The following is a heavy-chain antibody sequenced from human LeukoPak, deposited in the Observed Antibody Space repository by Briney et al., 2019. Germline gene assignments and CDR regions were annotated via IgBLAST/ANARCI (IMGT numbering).Heavy chain of an antibody. J-gene: IGHJ4*02. V-gene: IGHV3-23*01. CDR1: GFPFETNA. Sequence: GGSLRLSCATSGFPFETNAMSWVRQAPGKGLEWVATIGNTETFYADSVTGRFTISRDNSKNTVNLQMNRLRVEDTAIYYCAKDWLQFNRVFDCFDSWGQGTLVTVSS. D-gene: IGHD2-21*01. CDR2: IGNTET. CDR3: AKDWLQFNRVFDCFDS.